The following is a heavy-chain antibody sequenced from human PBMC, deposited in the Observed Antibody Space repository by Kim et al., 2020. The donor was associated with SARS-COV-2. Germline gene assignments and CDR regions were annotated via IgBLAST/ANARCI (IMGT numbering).Heavy chain of an antibody. D-gene: IGHD6-13*01. CDR1: GFTFSSYW. CDR3: ARPLHSIAAAGTVVYYYYYGMDV. J-gene: IGHJ6*02. Sequence: GGSLRLSCAASGFTFSSYWMHWVRQAPGKGLVWVSRINSDGSSTSYADSVKGRFTISRDNAKNTLYLQMNSLRAEDTAVYYCARPLHSIAAAGTVVYYYYYGMDVWGQGTTVTVSS. V-gene: IGHV3-74*01. CDR2: INSDGSST.